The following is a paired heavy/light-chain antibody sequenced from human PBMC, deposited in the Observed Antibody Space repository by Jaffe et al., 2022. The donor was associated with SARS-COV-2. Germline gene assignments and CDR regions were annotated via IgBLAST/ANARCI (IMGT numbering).Light chain of an antibody. CDR2: SNN. CDR1: SSNIGSNT. CDR3: AAWDDSLNGFWV. Sequence: QSVLTQPPSASETPGQRVTISCSGSSSNIGSNTVNWYQQLPGTAPKLLIYSNNQRPSGVPDRFSGSKSGTSASLAISGLQSEDEADYFCAAWDDSLNGFWVFGGGTKLTVL. J-gene: IGLJ3*02. V-gene: IGLV1-44*01.
Heavy chain of an antibody. J-gene: IGHJ4*02. D-gene: IGHD3-3*01. V-gene: IGHV1-2*06. CDR2: IDPNSGGT. CDR3: ARVPIRSAIWSGYYIDY. CDR1: GYTFTGHY. Sequence: QVQLVQSGAEVKKPGASVKVSCKAYGYTFTGHYMQWVRQAPGQGLEWMGRIDPNSGGTSYAQKFQGRVTMTRDTSISTAYMELSRLRSDDTAVYFCARVPIRSAIWSGYYIDYWGQGTLVTVSS.